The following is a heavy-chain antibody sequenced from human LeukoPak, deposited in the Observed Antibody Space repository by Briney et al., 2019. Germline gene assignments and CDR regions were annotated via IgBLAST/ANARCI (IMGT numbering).Heavy chain of an antibody. V-gene: IGHV3-11*01. CDR3: AREARQGGLGDYIPLDY. D-gene: IGHD4-17*01. Sequence: GGSLRLSCAASGFTFSDYYMSWIRQTPGKGLAWDSYISSSGNTIYYADSVKGRFTISRDNAKNSLYLQMNSLRAEDTAVYYCAREARQGGLGDYIPLDYWGQGTLVTVSS. J-gene: IGHJ4*02. CDR1: GFTFSDYY. CDR2: ISSSGNTI.